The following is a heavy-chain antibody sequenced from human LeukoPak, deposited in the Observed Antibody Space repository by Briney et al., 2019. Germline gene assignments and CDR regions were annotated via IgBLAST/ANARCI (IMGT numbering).Heavy chain of an antibody. CDR3: ARRDDSSGYYSLN. D-gene: IGHD3-22*01. Sequence: AAESPQISCRASSDSSTSYCIGSGRHMPPKDVQWLGVIYPGDSDTRYSPSFQGQVTISADKSINTAYLQRSSLKASDTAMYYCARRDDSSGYYSLNWGQGTLVTVSS. CDR1: SDSSTSYC. V-gene: IGHV5-51*01. CDR2: IYPGDSDT. J-gene: IGHJ4*02.